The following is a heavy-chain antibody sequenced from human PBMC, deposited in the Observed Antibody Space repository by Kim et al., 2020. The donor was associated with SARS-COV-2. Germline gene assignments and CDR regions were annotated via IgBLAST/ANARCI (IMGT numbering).Heavy chain of an antibody. D-gene: IGHD3-9*01. CDR3: ARSVTGYYFDY. Sequence: YYNPSLKGRVTISVDTSKNQFSLKLSSVTAADTAVYYCARSVTGYYFDYWGQGTLVTVSS. J-gene: IGHJ4*02. V-gene: IGHV4-39*01.